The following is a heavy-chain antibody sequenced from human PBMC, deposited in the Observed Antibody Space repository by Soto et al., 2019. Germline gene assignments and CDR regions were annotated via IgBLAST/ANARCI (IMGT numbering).Heavy chain of an antibody. CDR3: AREIAVAGFDY. CDR2: ISSSSSYI. CDR1: RFTFSSYS. V-gene: IGHV3-21*01. D-gene: IGHD6-19*01. J-gene: IGHJ4*02. Sequence: GGSLRLSCSASRFTFSSYSMNWVRQAPGKGLEWVSSISSSSSYIYYADSVKGRFTISRDNAKNSLYLQMNSLRAEDTAVYYCAREIAVAGFDYWGQGTLVTVSS.